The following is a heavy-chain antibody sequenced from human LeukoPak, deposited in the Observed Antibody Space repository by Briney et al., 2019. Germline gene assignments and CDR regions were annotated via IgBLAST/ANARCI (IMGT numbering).Heavy chain of an antibody. CDR2: INSDGSAT. CDR3: ASDSPYYGMDV. V-gene: IGHV3-74*01. CDR1: GFPFSSYW. Sequence: GGSLRLSCAASGFPFSSYWMHWVRQVPGKGLLWVSRINSDGSATIYADSVRGRFTISRDNAKNTLYLQMSGLRVEDTAVYHCASDSPYYGMDVWGQGTTVTVSS. J-gene: IGHJ6*02.